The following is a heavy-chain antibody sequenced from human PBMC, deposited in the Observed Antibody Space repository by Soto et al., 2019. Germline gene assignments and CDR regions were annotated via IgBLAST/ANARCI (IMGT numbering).Heavy chain of an antibody. CDR1: VGSISNGNYY. CDR2: IYHNRTT. CDR3: ARVRGNQLLAWLDP. D-gene: IGHD2-2*01. V-gene: IGHV4-31*03. J-gene: IGHJ5*02. Sequence: SETLSLTCTLSVGSISNGNYYWSWIHQHPGKGREWIVYIYHNRTTYYNSSLKSRHAISVDTSKNQFSLKPTSVTAAEPAVYYCARVRGNQLLAWLDPWGQATLATVS.